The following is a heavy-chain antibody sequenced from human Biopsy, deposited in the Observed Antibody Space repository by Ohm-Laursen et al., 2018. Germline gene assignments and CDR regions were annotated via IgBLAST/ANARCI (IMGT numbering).Heavy chain of an antibody. V-gene: IGHV3-23*01. CDR2: INTSGGST. Sequence: SLSLSCAAPGFTFSSYAMTWVRQAPGKGLEWVSVINTSGGSTHYAVSVKGRFTISRDNSKNTLYLRMNSLRAEDTAVYYCAKPADSYGSEFYFDYWGQGTLVTVSS. D-gene: IGHD4-17*01. J-gene: IGHJ4*02. CDR1: GFTFSSYA. CDR3: AKPADSYGSEFYFDY.